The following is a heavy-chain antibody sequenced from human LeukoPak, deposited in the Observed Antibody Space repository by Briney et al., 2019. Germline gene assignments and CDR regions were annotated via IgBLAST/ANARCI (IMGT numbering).Heavy chain of an antibody. CDR1: GFTFSSYW. CDR3: AKDPVAGTSSF. Sequence: GGSLRLSCAASGFTFSSYWMHWVRQAPGKGLVWVSRINTGGSSTSYADSVQGRFTISRDNAKNTLYLQMNSLRGEDTAVYYCAKDPVAGTSSFWGQGTLVTVSS. J-gene: IGHJ4*02. CDR2: INTGGSST. V-gene: IGHV3-74*01. D-gene: IGHD6-19*01.